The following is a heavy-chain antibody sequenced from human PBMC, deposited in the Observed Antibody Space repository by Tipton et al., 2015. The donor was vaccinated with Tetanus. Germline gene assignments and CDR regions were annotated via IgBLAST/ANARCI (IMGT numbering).Heavy chain of an antibody. J-gene: IGHJ4*02. D-gene: IGHD4-17*01. Sequence: TLSLTCTVSGGSISSGDYYWSWIRQPPGKGLEWIGYIYYSGSTYYNPSLKSRVTISVDTSKNQFSLKLSSVTAADTAVYYCAREDVLGLTTVTTLGDYWGQGTLATVSS. CDR1: GGSISSGDYY. CDR3: AREDVLGLTTVTTLGDY. CDR2: IYYSGST. V-gene: IGHV4-30-4*01.